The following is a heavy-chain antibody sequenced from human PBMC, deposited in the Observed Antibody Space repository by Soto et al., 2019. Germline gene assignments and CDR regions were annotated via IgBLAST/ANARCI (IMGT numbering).Heavy chain of an antibody. CDR2: IYYSGST. CDR3: ARDPSVANYWYFDL. Sequence: QVQLQESGPGLVKPSQTLSLTCTVSGGSISSGGNYWSWIRQHPGKGLEWIGYIYYSGSTYYNPSLKSRVTIAVETSKNEFSVKLSSVTAAGTAVYYCARDPSVANYWYFDLWGRGTLVTVSS. V-gene: IGHV4-31*03. J-gene: IGHJ2*01. D-gene: IGHD2-15*01. CDR1: GGSISSGGNY.